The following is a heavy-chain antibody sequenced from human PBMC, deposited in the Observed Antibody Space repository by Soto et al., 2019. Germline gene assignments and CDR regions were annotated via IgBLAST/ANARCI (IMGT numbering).Heavy chain of an antibody. CDR2: ISGSGGST. Sequence: GGSLRLSCAASGFTFSSYAMSWVRQAPGKGLEWVSAISGSGGSTYYADSVKGRFTISRDNSKNTLYLQMTSLRAEDTAVYYCSRDDYGDYFVTGFDYWGQGTLVTVSS. D-gene: IGHD4-17*01. V-gene: IGHV3-23*01. CDR1: GFTFSSYA. CDR3: SRDDYGDYFVTGFDY. J-gene: IGHJ4*02.